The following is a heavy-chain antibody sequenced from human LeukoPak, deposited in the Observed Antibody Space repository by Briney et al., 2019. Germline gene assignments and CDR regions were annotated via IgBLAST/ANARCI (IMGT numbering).Heavy chain of an antibody. CDR1: GYSFTSYW. Sequence: GESLKISCKGSGYSFTSYWIGWVRQMPGKGLEWMGIIYPGDSDIRYSPSFQGQFTISADKSITTAYLQWSSLTASDTAMYYCVRHTDYWFDSWGQGTLVTVSS. CDR2: IYPGDSDI. V-gene: IGHV5-51*01. J-gene: IGHJ5*01. D-gene: IGHD2-21*02. CDR3: VRHTDYWFDS.